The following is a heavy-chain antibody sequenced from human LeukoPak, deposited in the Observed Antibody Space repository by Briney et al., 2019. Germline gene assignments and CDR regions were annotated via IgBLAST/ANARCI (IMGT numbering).Heavy chain of an antibody. CDR1: GFVFSDFY. J-gene: IGHJ4*02. CDR3: ASDQVSGVFDY. Sequence: GGPLRLSCAGSGFVFSDFYINWIRHSPGKGLEWLAYISPDGSYTTYGDSVKGRFAISRDNAKNSVSLQMNSLRVEDTAVYFCASDQVSGVFDYWGQGARVTVS. CDR2: ISPDGSYT. V-gene: IGHV3-11*05. D-gene: IGHD5/OR15-5a*01.